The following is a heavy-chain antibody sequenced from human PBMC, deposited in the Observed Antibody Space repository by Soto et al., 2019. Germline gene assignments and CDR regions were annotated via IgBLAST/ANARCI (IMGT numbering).Heavy chain of an antibody. CDR1: GGSISSGGYY. CDR3: ARHGITIFGVVITAYNWFDP. J-gene: IGHJ5*02. CDR2: IYYSGGT. D-gene: IGHD3-3*01. V-gene: IGHV4-31*03. Sequence: SETLSLTCTVSGGSISSGGYYWSWIRQHPGKGLEWIGYIYYSGGTYYNPSLKSRVTISVDTSKNQFSLKLSSVTAADTAVYYCARHGITIFGVVITAYNWFDPWGQGTLVTVSS.